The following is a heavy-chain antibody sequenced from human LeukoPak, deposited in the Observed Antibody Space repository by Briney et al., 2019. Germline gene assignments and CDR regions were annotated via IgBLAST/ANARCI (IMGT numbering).Heavy chain of an antibody. J-gene: IGHJ6*02. V-gene: IGHV3-48*02. CDR2: ISRSSSYT. Sequence: PGGSLRLSCAASGFTFSSYSMNWVRQAPGKGLEWVSYISRSSSYTYYADSVKGRFTISRDDAKNSLYLQMNSLRDEDTAVYYCAKYMVRGVILYYYGMDVWGQGTTVTVSS. CDR3: AKYMVRGVILYYYGMDV. CDR1: GFTFSSYS. D-gene: IGHD3-10*01.